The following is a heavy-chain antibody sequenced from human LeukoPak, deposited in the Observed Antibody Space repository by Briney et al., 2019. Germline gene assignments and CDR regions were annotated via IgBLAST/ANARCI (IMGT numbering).Heavy chain of an antibody. CDR3: AKDIVTMIVAPDY. D-gene: IGHD3-22*01. J-gene: IGHJ4*02. V-gene: IGHV3-30*02. CDR2: IQYDGRNK. Sequence: GSLRLSCAASGFTFSSYGMHWVRQAPGKGLEWVAFIQYDGRNKYYADSVKGRFTISRDNAKNSLYLQMNSLRAEDTALYYCAKDIVTMIVAPDYWGQGTLVTVSS. CDR1: GFTFSSYG.